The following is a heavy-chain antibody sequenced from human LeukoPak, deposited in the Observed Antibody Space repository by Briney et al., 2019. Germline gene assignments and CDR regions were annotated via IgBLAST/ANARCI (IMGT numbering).Heavy chain of an antibody. CDR1: EFTFSNYW. J-gene: IGHJ4*02. D-gene: IGHD6-13*01. V-gene: IGHV3-7*05. CDR3: ARIGYSSSCLDY. CDR2: IKQDGSTK. Sequence: GGSLRLSCAASEFTFSNYWMSWVRQAPGKGLEWVANIKQDGSTKYYVDSVKGRFTISRDNAKNSLYLQMNSLRAEDTAVYYCARIGYSSSCLDYWGQGTLVTVSS.